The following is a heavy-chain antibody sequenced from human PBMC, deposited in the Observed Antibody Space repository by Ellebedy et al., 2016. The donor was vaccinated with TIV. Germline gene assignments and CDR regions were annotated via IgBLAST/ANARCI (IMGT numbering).Heavy chain of an antibody. D-gene: IGHD1-1*01. J-gene: IGHJ4*02. V-gene: IGHV4-59*08. CDR2: FYHGGIP. CDR1: GGSTNSSY. Sequence: MPSETLSLTCAVSGGSTNSSYWTWIRQPPGEALEWIAYFYHGGIPIYSPSLKSRVSISVDTPKNHFSLRLRSVTAADTAVYYCATYNMGRLDHWGQGTLVTVSS. CDR3: ATYNMGRLDH.